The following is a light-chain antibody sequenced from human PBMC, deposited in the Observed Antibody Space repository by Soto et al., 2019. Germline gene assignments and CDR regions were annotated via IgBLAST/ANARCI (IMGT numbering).Light chain of an antibody. Sequence: EIMMTQSPATLSVSPGERATLSCRASQSVSNNVAWYQQKPGQAPRLLIYYASTRATGIPARFSGSGSGTEFNLTISRLQSEDFALYYCQQYNNWPPITFGQGTRLEIK. CDR2: YAS. CDR3: QQYNNWPPIT. CDR1: QSVSNN. J-gene: IGKJ5*01. V-gene: IGKV3-15*01.